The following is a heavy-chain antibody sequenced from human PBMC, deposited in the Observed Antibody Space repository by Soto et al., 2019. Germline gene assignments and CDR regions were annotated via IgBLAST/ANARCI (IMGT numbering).Heavy chain of an antibody. Sequence: EVQLVESGGGLVKPGESLRLSCAASGFTFSSYSMNWVRQAPGKGLEWVSSINSNSVNIYYADSVKGRFTISRDNAKNSLYLQMSSLIAADTAVYFCSSEARWAVAATSPGDYWGQGTLVTVSS. CDR1: GFTFSSYS. J-gene: IGHJ4*02. CDR2: INSNSVNI. V-gene: IGHV3-21*01. D-gene: IGHD6-19*01. CDR3: SSEARWAVAATSPGDY.